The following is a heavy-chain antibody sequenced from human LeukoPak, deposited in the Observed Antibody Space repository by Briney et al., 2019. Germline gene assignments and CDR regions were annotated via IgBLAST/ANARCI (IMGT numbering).Heavy chain of an antibody. J-gene: IGHJ6*03. D-gene: IGHD4-11*01. CDR1: GFTFSTYG. Sequence: GGSLRLSCAASGFTFSTYGMHWVRQAPGKGLEWVTFIRYDGSNKYYADSVKGRFTISRDNAKNSLYLQMNSLRAEDTAVYYCARGRYSNYLYYYYMDVWGKGTTVTVSS. V-gene: IGHV3-30*02. CDR2: IRYDGSNK. CDR3: ARGRYSNYLYYYYMDV.